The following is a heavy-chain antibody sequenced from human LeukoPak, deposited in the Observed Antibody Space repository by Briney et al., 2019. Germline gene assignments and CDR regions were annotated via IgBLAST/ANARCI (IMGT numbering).Heavy chain of an antibody. CDR3: ARTDYDYVWGSYTLDY. Sequence: PSETLSLTCTVSGGSISSYYWSWIRQPPGKGLEWIGYIYYSGSTNYNPSLKSRVTISVDTSKNQFSLKLSSVTAADTAVYYCARTDYDYVWGSYTLDYWGQGTLVTVSS. V-gene: IGHV4-59*08. CDR1: GGSISSYY. J-gene: IGHJ4*02. CDR2: IYYSGST. D-gene: IGHD3-16*01.